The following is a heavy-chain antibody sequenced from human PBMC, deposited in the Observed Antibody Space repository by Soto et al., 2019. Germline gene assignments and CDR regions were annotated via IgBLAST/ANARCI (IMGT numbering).Heavy chain of an antibody. J-gene: IGHJ6*03. V-gene: IGHV4-59*01. D-gene: IGHD2-2*01. Sequence: SETLYLTCTVSGGSISSYYWSWIRQPPGKGLEWIGYIYYSGSTNYNPSLKSRVTISVDTSKNQFSLKLSSVTAADTAVYYCARGTGCTSCYSYYYYYMDVWGKGTTVTVSS. CDR3: ARGTGCTSCYSYYYYYMDV. CDR2: IYYSGST. CDR1: GGSISSYY.